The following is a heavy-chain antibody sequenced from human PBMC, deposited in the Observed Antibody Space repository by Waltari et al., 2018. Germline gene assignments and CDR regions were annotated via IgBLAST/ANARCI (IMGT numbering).Heavy chain of an antibody. CDR3: ARDSSGWSRDV. J-gene: IGHJ6*04. V-gene: IGHV3-21*02. D-gene: IGHD6-19*01. CDR2: INSRSSYI. CDR1: GFTFASYP. Sequence: EVQLVESGGGLVKPGGSLRLSWAASGFTFASYPLNWGRQPPGKGLEWVASINSRSSYIFYADSVKGRFTISRDNAKNSVYLQMNSLRVEDTAVYYCARDSSGWSRDVWGKGTTVTVSS.